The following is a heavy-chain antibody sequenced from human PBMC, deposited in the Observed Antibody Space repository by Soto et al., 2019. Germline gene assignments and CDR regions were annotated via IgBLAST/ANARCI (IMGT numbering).Heavy chain of an antibody. D-gene: IGHD3-3*01. Sequence: EVQLVESGGGLVQPGGSLKLSCAASGFIFSDSPIHWVRQASGKGLEWVGRIRSKGDNYATAYAASVRGRFTISRDDSKNTAYLQMHSLKTDDTAVYYCTRLVEWDQGNEYWGQGTLVTVSS. CDR2: IRSKGDNYAT. J-gene: IGHJ4*02. CDR3: TRLVEWDQGNEY. V-gene: IGHV3-73*01. CDR1: GFIFSDSP.